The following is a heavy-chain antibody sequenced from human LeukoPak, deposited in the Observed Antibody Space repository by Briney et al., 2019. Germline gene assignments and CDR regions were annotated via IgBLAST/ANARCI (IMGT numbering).Heavy chain of an antibody. J-gene: IGHJ4*02. CDR1: GCLFTSYW. D-gene: IGHD3-3*01. CDR3: ARGGHGVVSPDFDY. CDR2: IYPGDSDT. Sequence: GASLEISCKGSGCLFTSYWIGWVRQMPGKGREWMGIIYPGDSDTRYSPSFQGQVTFSADKSISTAYLQWSSLKASDTAMYCCARGGHGVVSPDFDYWGQGTLVTVSS. V-gene: IGHV5-51*01.